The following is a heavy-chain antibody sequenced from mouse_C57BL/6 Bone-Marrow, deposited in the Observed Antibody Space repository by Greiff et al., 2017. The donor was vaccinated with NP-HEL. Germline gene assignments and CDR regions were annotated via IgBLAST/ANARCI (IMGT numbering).Heavy chain of an antibody. J-gene: IGHJ1*03. V-gene: IGHV1-9*01. CDR1: GYTFTGYW. CDR2: ILPGSGST. CDR3: ARYVTTGWYFDV. Sequence: VQLQESGAELMKPGASVKLSCKATGYTFTGYWIEWVKQRPGHGLEWIGEILPGSGSTTYNEKFKGKATFTADTSSNTAYMQLSSLTTEDSAIYYCARYVTTGWYFDVWGTGTTVTVSS. D-gene: IGHD1-1*01.